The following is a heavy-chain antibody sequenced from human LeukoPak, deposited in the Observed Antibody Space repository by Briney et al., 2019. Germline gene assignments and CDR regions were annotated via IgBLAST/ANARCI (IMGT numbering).Heavy chain of an antibody. V-gene: IGHV3-53*01. CDR3: ARVVYDFWSGYPPKSKYYFDY. J-gene: IGHJ4*02. Sequence: GGSLRLSCAASDFAFSSNYMTWVRQAPGKGLEWVSIIYSGGNSYYADSVKGRFTISRDSSKNTLYLQMNSLRAEDTAVYYCARVVYDFWSGYPPKSKYYFDYWGQGTLVTVSS. CDR1: DFAFSSNY. D-gene: IGHD3-3*01. CDR2: IYSGGNS.